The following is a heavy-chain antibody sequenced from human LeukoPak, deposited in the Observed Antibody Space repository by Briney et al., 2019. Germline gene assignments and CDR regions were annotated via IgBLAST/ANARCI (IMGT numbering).Heavy chain of an antibody. D-gene: IGHD3-3*01. CDR3: ARGGLLEWFINWFDP. J-gene: IGHJ5*02. Sequence: SETLSLTCTVSGGSISSSSYYWGWIRQPPGKGLEWIGSIYYSGSTYYNPSLKSRVTISVDTSKNQFSLKLSSVTAEDTAVYYCARGGLLEWFINWFDPWGQGTLVTVSS. CDR2: IYYSGST. V-gene: IGHV4-39*01. CDR1: GGSISSSSYY.